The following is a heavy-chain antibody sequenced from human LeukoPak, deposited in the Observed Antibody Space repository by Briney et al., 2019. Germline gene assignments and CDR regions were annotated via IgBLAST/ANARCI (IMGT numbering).Heavy chain of an antibody. J-gene: IGHJ4*02. D-gene: IGHD3-16*01. CDR2: IWYDGSNK. CDR1: GFTFISYG. Sequence: GGSLTLSCAASGFTFISYGMHWVRQARGKGREWVAFIWYDGSNKYYADSVKGRFTISRDNSKNTLYLQMNSLRAEDTAIYYCAKNKDYGDRAYYFDYWGQGTLVTVSS. CDR3: AKNKDYGDRAYYFDY. V-gene: IGHV3-30*02.